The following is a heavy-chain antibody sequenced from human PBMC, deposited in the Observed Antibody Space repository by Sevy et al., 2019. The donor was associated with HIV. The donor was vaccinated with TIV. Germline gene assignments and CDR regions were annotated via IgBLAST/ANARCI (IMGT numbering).Heavy chain of an antibody. CDR1: GFTFSSYW. V-gene: IGHV3-7*03. CDR2: IKQDGSGK. Sequence: GGSLRLSCAASGFTFSSYWMSWVRQAPGKGLEWVANIKQDGSGKYYVDSVKGRFTISRDNAKNSLYLQMNSLRAEDTAVYYCARDYSGSYYYSRYYFDYWGQGTLVTVSS. D-gene: IGHD1-26*01. J-gene: IGHJ4*02. CDR3: ARDYSGSYYYSRYYFDY.